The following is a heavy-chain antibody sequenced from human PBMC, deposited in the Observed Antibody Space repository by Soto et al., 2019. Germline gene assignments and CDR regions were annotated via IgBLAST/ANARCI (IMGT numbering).Heavy chain of an antibody. CDR2: IDWDDDK. CDR1: GFSLSTSGMC. V-gene: IGHV2-70*01. CDR3: ARIRCSSGWYVFDY. Sequence: SGPTLVNPTPTLTLTCTFSGFSLSTSGMCVSWIRQPPGKALEWLALIDWDDDKYYSTSLKTRLTISKDTSKNQVVLTMTNMDPVDTATYYCARIRCSSGWYVFDYWGQGTLVTVSS. J-gene: IGHJ4*02. D-gene: IGHD6-19*01.